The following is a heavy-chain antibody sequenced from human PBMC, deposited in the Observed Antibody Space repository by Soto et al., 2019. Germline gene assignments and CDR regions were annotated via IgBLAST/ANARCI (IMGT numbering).Heavy chain of an antibody. CDR2: INSDGSST. Sequence: EVQLVESGGGLVQPGGSLRLSCAASGFTFSSYWMHWVRQAPGEGLVWVSRINSDGSSTSYADSVKGRFTISRDNAKNTLYLHMNSLRAEDTAVYYCARPRPYCGGDCPDSWGQGTLVTVSS. D-gene: IGHD2-21*02. CDR3: ARPRPYCGGDCPDS. CDR1: GFTFSSYW. J-gene: IGHJ4*02. V-gene: IGHV3-74*01.